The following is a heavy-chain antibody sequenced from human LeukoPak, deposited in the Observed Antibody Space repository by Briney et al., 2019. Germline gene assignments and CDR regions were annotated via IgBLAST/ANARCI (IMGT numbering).Heavy chain of an antibody. J-gene: IGHJ4*02. D-gene: IGHD3-16*01. CDR3: AREWRVPVFSVWGTSAYSDY. Sequence: GGSLRLSCAASGFTFSSYAMSWVRQAPGKGLEWVSAISGSGDITYYADSVKGRFTISRDNSKNTLYLQMNSLRAEDTAVYYCAREWRVPVFSVWGTSAYSDYWGQGTLVTVSS. CDR2: ISGSGDIT. V-gene: IGHV3-23*01. CDR1: GFTFSSYA.